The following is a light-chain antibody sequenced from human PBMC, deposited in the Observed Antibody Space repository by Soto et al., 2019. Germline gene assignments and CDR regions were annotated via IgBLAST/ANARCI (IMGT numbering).Light chain of an antibody. Sequence: DVVLTQTPLSSPVTLGQPASISCRSSQSLVYSDGHTYLSWLQQRPGQPPRLLIYQISNRFPGVQDRFSGSGAGTDFTLQISRVEAEDVGVYYCVQFSHFPRTFGQGTKVEIK. CDR1: QSLVYSDGHTY. V-gene: IGKV2-24*01. CDR2: QIS. J-gene: IGKJ1*01. CDR3: VQFSHFPRT.